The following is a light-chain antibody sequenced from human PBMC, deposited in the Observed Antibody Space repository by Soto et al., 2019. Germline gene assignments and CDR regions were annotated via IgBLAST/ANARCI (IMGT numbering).Light chain of an antibody. Sequence: QSALTQPPSASGSPGQSVTISCTGASSDVVSWYQQYPGKVPTLIISEVSKRPSGVPDRFSGSKSGDPASLTVSGLRDEDEDDYYSSCSNNLGVIFGAGTKVTVL. CDR2: EVS. CDR3: SCSNNLGVI. CDR1: SSDV. V-gene: IGLV2-8*01. J-gene: IGLJ2*01.